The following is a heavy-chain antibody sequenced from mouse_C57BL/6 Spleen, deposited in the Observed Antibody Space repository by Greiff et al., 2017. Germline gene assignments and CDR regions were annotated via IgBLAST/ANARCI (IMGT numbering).Heavy chain of an antibody. CDR3: AYYGSSMDY. CDR2: INPGSGGT. J-gene: IGHJ4*01. Sequence: QVQLQQSGAELVRPGTSVKVSCKASGYAFTNYLIEWVKQRPGQGLEWIGVINPGSGGTNYNEKFKGKATLTADKSSSTAYMQLSSLTSEDSAVYFCAYYGSSMDYWGQGTSVTVSS. V-gene: IGHV1-54*01. CDR1: GYAFTNYL. D-gene: IGHD1-1*01.